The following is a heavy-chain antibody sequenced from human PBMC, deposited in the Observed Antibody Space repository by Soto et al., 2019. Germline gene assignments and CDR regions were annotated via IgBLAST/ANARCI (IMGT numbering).Heavy chain of an antibody. CDR2: FDPEDGET. V-gene: IGHV1-24*01. J-gene: IGHJ6*02. CDR3: TTDSADMVVVPATFGMDV. Sequence: GASVKVSRKVSGYTLTDLSMHWVRQAPGKGLEWMGGFDPEDGETIYAQKFQGRVTMTEDTSTDTAYMELSSLRSEDTAVYQCTTDSADMVVVPATFGMDVWGQGTTVTVSS. D-gene: IGHD2-2*01. CDR1: GYTLTDLS.